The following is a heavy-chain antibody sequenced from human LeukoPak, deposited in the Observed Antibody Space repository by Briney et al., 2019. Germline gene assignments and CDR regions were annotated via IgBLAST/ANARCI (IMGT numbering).Heavy chain of an antibody. CDR1: EFSFSLYW. J-gene: IGHJ4*02. Sequence: QTGGSLRLSCAASEFSFSLYWMSWVRQAPEKGLEWVASIKQDGSDQYYVDSVKGRFTISRDNAENFLYLQMNSLRADDTAVYYCARTRYSSTWFLFDFWGQGDLVTVSS. CDR3: ARTRYSSTWFLFDF. V-gene: IGHV3-7*01. CDR2: IKQDGSDQ. D-gene: IGHD6-13*01.